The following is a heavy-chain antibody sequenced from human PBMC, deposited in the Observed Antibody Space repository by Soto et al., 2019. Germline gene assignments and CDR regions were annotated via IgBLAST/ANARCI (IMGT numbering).Heavy chain of an antibody. CDR3: AHRRITMIVIPDDAFDI. Sequence: SGPTLVNPTHSLTLTCTFSGLSLSTSGVGVGWIRQPPGKALERLALSYWDDDKRYSPSLKSRLTITKDTSKNQVVLTMTNMDPVDTATYYCAHRRITMIVIPDDAFDIWGQGTMVTVSS. CDR1: GLSLSTSGVG. CDR2: SYWDDDK. J-gene: IGHJ3*02. D-gene: IGHD3-22*01. V-gene: IGHV2-5*02.